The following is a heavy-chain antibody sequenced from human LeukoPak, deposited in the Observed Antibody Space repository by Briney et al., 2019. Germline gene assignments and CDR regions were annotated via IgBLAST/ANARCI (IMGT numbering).Heavy chain of an antibody. J-gene: IGHJ4*02. V-gene: IGHV2-5*02. CDR3: AHLSIYQPVAYYFDY. CDR2: IYWDDDK. Sequence: SGPTLVNPTQTLTLTCTFSGFSLSTSGVGVGWIRQPPGRALEWLALIYWDDDKRYSPSLKSRLTITKDTSKNQVVLTMTNMDPVDTATYYCAHLSIYQPVAYYFDYWGQGTLVTVSS. D-gene: IGHD2-2*02. CDR1: GFSLSTSGVG.